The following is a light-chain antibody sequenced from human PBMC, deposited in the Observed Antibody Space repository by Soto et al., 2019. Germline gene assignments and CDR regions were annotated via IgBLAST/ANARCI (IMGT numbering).Light chain of an antibody. CDR2: GAS. J-gene: IGKJ1*01. CDR1: QSVSSSY. Sequence: EILLTQSPGTLSLSPGERATLYCRASQSVSSSYLAWYQQKPGQAPRLIIYGASSRATGIPDRFSGSGSGTDFTLTLSRLEPEDFAFYYCQQYNNWPPITFGQGTKVDI. V-gene: IGKV3-20*01. CDR3: QQYNNWPPIT.